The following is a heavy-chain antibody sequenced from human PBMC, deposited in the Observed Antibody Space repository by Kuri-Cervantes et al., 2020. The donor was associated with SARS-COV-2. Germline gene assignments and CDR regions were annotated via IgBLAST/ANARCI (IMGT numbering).Heavy chain of an antibody. J-gene: IGHJ6*03. Sequence: ASVKVSCKASGYTFTDYYIHWVRQAPGQGREWMGWVNPKTGGTKYAQKLQGRVTMTRDTSISTAYMELSRLRSDDTAVYYCARLLVSGVSSSWYLLSRPNDYYYYMDVWGKGTTVTVSS. CDR2: VNPKTGGT. D-gene: IGHD6-13*01. V-gene: IGHV1-2*02. CDR1: GYTFTDYY. CDR3: ARLLVSGVSSSWYLLSRPNDYYYYMDV.